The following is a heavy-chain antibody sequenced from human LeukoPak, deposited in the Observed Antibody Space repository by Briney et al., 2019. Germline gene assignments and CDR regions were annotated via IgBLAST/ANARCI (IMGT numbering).Heavy chain of an antibody. Sequence: SETLSLTCTVSGGSISSGDYYWSWIRQPPGKGLEWIGYIYYSGSTYYNPSLKSRVTISVDTSKNQFSLKLSSVTAADTAVYYCARGSQVVVAATDDYYYYGMDVWGQGTTVTVSS. D-gene: IGHD2-15*01. V-gene: IGHV4-30-4*01. J-gene: IGHJ6*02. CDR1: GGSISSGDYY. CDR2: IYYSGST. CDR3: ARGSQVVVAATDDYYYYGMDV.